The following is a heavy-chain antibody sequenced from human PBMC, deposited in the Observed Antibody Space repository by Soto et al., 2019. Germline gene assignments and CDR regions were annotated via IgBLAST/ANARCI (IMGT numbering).Heavy chain of an antibody. CDR3: AGGCSSTSCYMGDNYYYYYMDV. D-gene: IGHD2-2*02. CDR2: IYTGGST. V-gene: IGHV3-66*01. Sequence: EVQLVESGGGLVQPGGSLRLPGAASGLTVSTNYRSWVRQAPGRGRGWASVIYTGGSTYYADSVKGRFTISRDNSKNTLYLQMNSLRAEDTAVYYCAGGCSSTSCYMGDNYYYYYMDVWGKGTTVTVSS. CDR1: GLTVSTNY. J-gene: IGHJ6*03.